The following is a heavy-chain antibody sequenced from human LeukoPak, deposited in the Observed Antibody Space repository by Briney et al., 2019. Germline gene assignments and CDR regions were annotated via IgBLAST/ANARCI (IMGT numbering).Heavy chain of an antibody. Sequence: QPGGSLRLSCAASGFTVSSKYMSWVRQAPGKGLEWVSVIFNGGSTYYADSVKGRFTISTDNSKNMLYLQMNSLRAEDTAVYYCARGLFASGSYYNFFDYWAKGTLVTVSS. CDR2: IFNGGST. CDR1: GFTVSSKY. V-gene: IGHV3-66*01. D-gene: IGHD3-10*01. CDR3: ARGLFASGSYYNFFDY. J-gene: IGHJ4*02.